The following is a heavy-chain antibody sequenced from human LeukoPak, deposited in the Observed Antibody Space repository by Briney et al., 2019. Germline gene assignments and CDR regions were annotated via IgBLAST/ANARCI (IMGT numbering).Heavy chain of an antibody. D-gene: IGHD3-10*01. CDR3: PRFGYFYYYYGMDV. CDR1: GGSISSGDYY. V-gene: IGHV4-30-4*01. J-gene: IGHJ6*02. CDR2: IYYSGST. Sequence: SETLSLTCTVSGGSISSGDYYWSWIRQPPGKGLEWIGYIYYSGSTYYNPSLKSRVTISVDTSKNQFSLKLSSVTAADTAVYYCPRFGYFYYYYGMDVWGQGTTVPVSS.